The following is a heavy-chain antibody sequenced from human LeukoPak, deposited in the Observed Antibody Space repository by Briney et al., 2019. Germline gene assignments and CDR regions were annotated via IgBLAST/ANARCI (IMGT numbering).Heavy chain of an antibody. CDR1: GYTFTSYG. Sequence: ASVKVSCKASGYTFTSYGISWVRQAPGQGLEWMGWISAYNGNTNYAQKLQGRVTMTTDTSTSTAYMELRSLRSDDTAVCYCARDNSITMVRGVIIPPHYFDYWGQGTLVTVSS. D-gene: IGHD3-10*01. J-gene: IGHJ4*02. CDR3: ARDNSITMVRGVIIPPHYFDY. V-gene: IGHV1-18*01. CDR2: ISAYNGNT.